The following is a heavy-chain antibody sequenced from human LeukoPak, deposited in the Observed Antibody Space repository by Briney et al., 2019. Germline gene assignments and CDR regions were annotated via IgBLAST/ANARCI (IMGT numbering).Heavy chain of an antibody. CDR1: GFTFSSYA. V-gene: IGHV3-23*01. D-gene: IGHD2/OR15-2a*01. CDR2: ISGSGGST. CDR3: ARVSTLLDYFDY. Sequence: GGSLRLSCAASGFTFSSYAMSWVRQAPGKGLEWVSAISGSGGSTYYADSVKGRFTISRDNSKNTLYLQMNSLRAEDTAVYYCARVSTLLDYFDYWGQGTLVTVSS. J-gene: IGHJ4*02.